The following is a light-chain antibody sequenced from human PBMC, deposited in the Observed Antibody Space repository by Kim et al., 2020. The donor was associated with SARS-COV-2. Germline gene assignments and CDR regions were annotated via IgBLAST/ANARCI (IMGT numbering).Light chain of an antibody. J-gene: IGLJ3*02. Sequence: SVKLTCTLSSGHSTYAIAWHQQQPEKGPRYLMKLNSDGSLTKGDGIPDRFSGSSSGAERYLTISSLQSEDEADYYCQTWGTGIKVFGGGTQLTVL. V-gene: IGLV4-69*02. CDR1: SGHSTYA. CDR3: QTWGTGIKV. CDR2: LNSDGSL.